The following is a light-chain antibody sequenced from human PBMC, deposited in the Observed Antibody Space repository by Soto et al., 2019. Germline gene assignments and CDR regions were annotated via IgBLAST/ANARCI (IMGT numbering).Light chain of an antibody. Sequence: QAVVTQPASVSGSPGQSITISCTGTSSDVGGYNYVSWYQQHPGKAPKLMIYGVSNRPSGVSNRFSGSKSGNTASLTISGLQAEDEADYYCTSYTSSSTVVFGGGTQLTVL. CDR1: SSDVGGYNY. CDR3: TSYTSSSTVV. CDR2: GVS. V-gene: IGLV2-14*01. J-gene: IGLJ2*01.